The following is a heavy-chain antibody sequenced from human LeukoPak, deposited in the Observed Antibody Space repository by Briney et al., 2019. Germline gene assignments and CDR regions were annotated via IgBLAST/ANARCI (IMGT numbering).Heavy chain of an antibody. V-gene: IGHV3-43D*03. J-gene: IGHJ3*02. CDR3: AKDQGAAGNGAFDI. D-gene: IGHD6-13*01. CDR1: GFTISSNY. Sequence: GGSLRLYCAASGFTISSNYMSWVRHAPGRGVGWVSLISWDGVSYYADPMKGRFTISRDESKNSLSLQINSLRAEDTAFYYCAKDQGAAGNGAFDIWGQGTMVAVSS. CDR2: ISWDGVS.